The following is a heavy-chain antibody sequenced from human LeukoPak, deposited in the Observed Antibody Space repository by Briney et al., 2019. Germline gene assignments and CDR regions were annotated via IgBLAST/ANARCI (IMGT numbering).Heavy chain of an antibody. V-gene: IGHV3-74*01. CDR3: AAGYSSGWYVY. D-gene: IGHD6-19*01. Sequence: PGGSLRLSCAASGFTFSSYWMHWVRQAPRKGLVWVSRINSDGSSTSYADSVKGRFTISRDNAKNTLYLQMNSLRAEDTAVYYCAAGYSSGWYVYWGQGTLVTVSS. J-gene: IGHJ4*02. CDR1: GFTFSSYW. CDR2: INSDGSST.